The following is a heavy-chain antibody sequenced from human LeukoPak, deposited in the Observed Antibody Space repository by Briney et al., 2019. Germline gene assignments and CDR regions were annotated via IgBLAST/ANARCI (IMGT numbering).Heavy chain of an antibody. CDR3: AKAEQQLVRFAHYFDY. V-gene: IGHV3-23*01. CDR1: RFIFSIYA. CDR2: NSGSGGST. Sequence: GGSLTLSCALSRFIFSIYAVRWVRQAPGRGREWVSANSGSGGSTDYADSVKGRFTISRDNSKSTLYLQINSLRAEDTAVYYCAKAEQQLVRFAHYFDYWGQGTLVTVSS. J-gene: IGHJ4*02. D-gene: IGHD6-13*01.